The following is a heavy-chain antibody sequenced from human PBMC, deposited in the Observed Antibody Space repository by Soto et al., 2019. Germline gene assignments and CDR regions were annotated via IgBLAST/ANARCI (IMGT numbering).Heavy chain of an antibody. Sequence: SETLSLTCTVSGGSISSGGYYWSWIRQHPGKGLEWIGYIYYSGSTYYNPSLKNRVTISVDTSKNQFSLKLSSVTAADTAVYYCARDKGVPAASSAYHYYDMDVWGKGTTVTVSS. J-gene: IGHJ6*03. CDR1: GGSISSGGYY. CDR3: ARDKGVPAASSAYHYYDMDV. V-gene: IGHV4-31*03. CDR2: IYYSGST. D-gene: IGHD2-2*01.